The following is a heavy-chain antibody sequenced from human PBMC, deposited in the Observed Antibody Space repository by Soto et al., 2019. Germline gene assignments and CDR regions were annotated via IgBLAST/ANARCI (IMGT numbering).Heavy chain of an antibody. CDR3: SRGNSGAFDI. J-gene: IGHJ3*02. CDR1: GYTLTTYS. CDR2: MNPLNGDT. D-gene: IGHD6-19*01. V-gene: IGHV1-3*01. Sequence: QVQLVQSGAEVKKPGASVKVSCKASGYTLTTYSMHWVRQAPGQRLEWMGWMNPLNGDTKYSQRFQGRLPIIRDTSASTAYMELSSLRSEDTAIYYCSRGNSGAFDIWGQGTMVTVSS.